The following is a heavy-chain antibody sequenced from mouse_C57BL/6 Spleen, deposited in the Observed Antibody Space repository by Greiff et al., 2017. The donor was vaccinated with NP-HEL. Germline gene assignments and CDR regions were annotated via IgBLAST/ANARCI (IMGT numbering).Heavy chain of an antibody. Sequence: EVQLQQSGPELVKPGASVKISCKASGYTFTDYYMNWVKQSHGKSLERIGDITPNNGGTSSNQKFNDKTTLTVDKYSSTADMELRSLTSEDSAVYYCARTTMIPTWYYDVWGTGTTVTVSS. V-gene: IGHV1-26*01. J-gene: IGHJ1*03. CDR1: GYTFTDYY. CDR3: ARTTMIPTWYYDV. D-gene: IGHD2-4*01. CDR2: ITPNNGGT.